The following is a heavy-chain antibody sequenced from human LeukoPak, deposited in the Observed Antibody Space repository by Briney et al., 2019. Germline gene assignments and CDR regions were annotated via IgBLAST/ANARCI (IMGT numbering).Heavy chain of an antibody. Sequence: PGGSLRLSCAASGFTFSSYEMNWVRQAPGKGLEWVSYISSSGSTIYYADSVKGRFTISRDNSKNTLYLQMNSLRAEDTAVYYCAKDCVLLWFGESPSWFDPWGQGTLVTVSS. V-gene: IGHV3-48*03. CDR3: AKDCVLLWFGESPSWFDP. D-gene: IGHD3-10*01. CDR1: GFTFSSYE. CDR2: ISSSGSTI. J-gene: IGHJ5*02.